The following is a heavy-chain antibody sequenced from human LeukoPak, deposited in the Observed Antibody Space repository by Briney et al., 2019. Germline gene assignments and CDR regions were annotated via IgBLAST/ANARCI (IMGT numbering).Heavy chain of an antibody. V-gene: IGHV4-59*08. D-gene: IGHD3-22*01. CDR3: ARLEDSSGYYYDY. CDR2: IYYCGST. J-gene: IGHJ4*02. CDR1: GGSLSGYY. Sequence: SETLSLTCTLSGGSLSGYYWSWIRQPPGQGLEGIGYIYYCGSTNYNPSLKSRVTISGDTSKNQFCLKLSSVTAADTAVYYCARLEDSSGYYYDYWGQGTLVTVSS.